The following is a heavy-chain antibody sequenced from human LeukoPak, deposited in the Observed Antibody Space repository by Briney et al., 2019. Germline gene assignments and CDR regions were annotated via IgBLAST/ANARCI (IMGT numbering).Heavy chain of an antibody. CDR2: IYQDGSVK. CDR3: ATSYDSSGNN. Sequence: GGSLRLSCAASGFTFSSHWMSWVRQAPGKGLEWVANIYQDGSVKYYVDSVKGRFTISRDNAKNSLYLEMNNLRAEDTAIYYCATSYDSSGNNWGQGTLVTVSS. V-gene: IGHV3-7*01. J-gene: IGHJ4*02. D-gene: IGHD3-22*01. CDR1: GFTFSSHW.